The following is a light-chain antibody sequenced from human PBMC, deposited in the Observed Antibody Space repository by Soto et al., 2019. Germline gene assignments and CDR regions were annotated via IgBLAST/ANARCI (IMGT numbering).Light chain of an antibody. CDR1: SSDVGSYNL. J-gene: IGLJ2*01. CDR2: EGS. CDR3: CSYAGSSTSVV. Sequence: QSALTQPASVSGSPGQSITISCTGTSSDVGSYNLVSWYQQHPGKAPKLMIYEGSKRPSGVSNRFSGSKSGNTASLTISGLQAEDEAEYDCCSYAGSSTSVVFGGGTQLTVL. V-gene: IGLV2-23*01.